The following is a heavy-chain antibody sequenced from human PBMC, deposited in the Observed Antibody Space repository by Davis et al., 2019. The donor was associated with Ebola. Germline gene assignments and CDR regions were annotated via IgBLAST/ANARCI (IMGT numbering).Heavy chain of an antibody. Sequence: GESLKISCAASGFTFSSYWMSWVRQAPGKGLEWVANIKQDGSEKYYVDSVKGRFTISRDNAKNSLYLQMNSLRAEDTAVYYCARAVGSWFRELFKAFYGMDVWGQRTTVTVSS. CDR2: IKQDGSEK. V-gene: IGHV3-7*01. D-gene: IGHD3-10*01. J-gene: IGHJ6*02. CDR3: ARAVGSWFRELFKAFYGMDV. CDR1: GFTFSSYW.